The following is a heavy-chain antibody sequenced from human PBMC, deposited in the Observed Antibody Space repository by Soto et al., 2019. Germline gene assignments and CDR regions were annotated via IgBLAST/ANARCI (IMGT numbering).Heavy chain of an antibody. J-gene: IGHJ5*02. CDR3: ARKDCSSTSCYRYGWFDP. CDR1: CYTFSRYG. CDR2: ISAYNGNT. V-gene: IGHV1-18*01. Sequence: ASGKVSCKASCYTFSRYGISWVRQAPGQGPEWMGWISAYNGNTNYAQKLQGRVTMTTDTSTSTAYMELSSLRSDDTAVYYCARKDCSSTSCYRYGWFDPWGQGTLVTVSS. D-gene: IGHD2-2*01.